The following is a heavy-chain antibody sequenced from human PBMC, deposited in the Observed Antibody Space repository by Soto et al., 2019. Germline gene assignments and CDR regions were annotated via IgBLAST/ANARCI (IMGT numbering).Heavy chain of an antibody. J-gene: IGHJ4*02. CDR2: IYYSGSA. CDR3: ARDDSSNWHYFDP. CDR1: GGSISSGDYY. D-gene: IGHD6-13*01. Sequence: SETLSLTCIVSGGSISSGDYYWSWIRQHPGKGLEWIGYIYYSGSAYYNPSLKSRVTMSVDTSKNQFSLKLSSVTAADTAIYFWARDDSSNWHYFDPWGPGTLVTVSS. V-gene: IGHV4-31*03.